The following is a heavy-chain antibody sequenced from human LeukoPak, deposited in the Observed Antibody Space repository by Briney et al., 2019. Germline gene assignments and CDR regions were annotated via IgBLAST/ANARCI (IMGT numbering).Heavy chain of an antibody. V-gene: IGHV3-23*01. D-gene: IGHD5-12*01. Sequence: GGSLRLSCAASGFAFSYYAMSWVRQAPGKGLEGVSGISGSGNTYYTDSVKGRFTISRDNSKSTLDLQMNSLRVENTALYYCAKDIYSAYDLARAFDFWGQGTLVTVST. CDR1: GFAFSYYA. J-gene: IGHJ4*01. CDR3: AKDIYSAYDLARAFDF. CDR2: ISGSGNT.